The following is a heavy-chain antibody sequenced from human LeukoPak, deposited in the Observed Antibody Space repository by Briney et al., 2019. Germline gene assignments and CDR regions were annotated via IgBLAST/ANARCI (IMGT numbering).Heavy chain of an antibody. CDR3: ARVQTTVPDY. D-gene: IGHD4-17*01. J-gene: IGHJ4*02. CDR1: GGSISTYY. Sequence: SETLSHTCTVSGGSISTYYWSWVRQPPGKGLEWIGYIFYNGNTNYNPSLKGRVTISLDTPKNQISLKLTSVTAADTAVYYCARVQTTVPDYWGRGILVTVSS. CDR2: IFYNGNT. V-gene: IGHV4-59*01.